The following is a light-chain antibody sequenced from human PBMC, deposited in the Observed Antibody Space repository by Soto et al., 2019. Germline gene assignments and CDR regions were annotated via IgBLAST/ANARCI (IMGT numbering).Light chain of an antibody. J-gene: IGKJ2*01. CDR3: QQHGSSPPYT. Sequence: EIVLTQSPGTLSLSPGERATLSCRASQSVSSSYLAWYQQKPGQAPRLLIYGASSRATGIPDRFSGSGSGTDFTLTISRLESEDFAVYYCQQHGSSPPYTFGQGNKLEIK. CDR2: GAS. V-gene: IGKV3-20*01. CDR1: QSVSSSY.